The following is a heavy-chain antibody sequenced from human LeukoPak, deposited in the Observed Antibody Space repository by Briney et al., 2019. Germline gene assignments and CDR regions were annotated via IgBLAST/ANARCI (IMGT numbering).Heavy chain of an antibody. CDR2: IYSGGST. CDR1: GFTVSSNY. V-gene: IGHV3-66*01. J-gene: IGHJ4*02. D-gene: IGHD3-16*01. CDR3: ARETAAVWGSLDY. Sequence: PGGSLRLSCAASGFTVSSNYMSWVRQAPGKGLEWVSLIYSGGSTYYADSVKGRFTISRDNSKNTLYLQMNSLRAEDMAVYYCARETAAVWGSLDYWGQGTLVTVSS.